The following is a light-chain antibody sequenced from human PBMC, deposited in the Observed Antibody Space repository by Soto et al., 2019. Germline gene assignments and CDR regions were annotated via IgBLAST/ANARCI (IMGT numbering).Light chain of an antibody. CDR1: QGICNY. Sequence: DIQMTQSPSSLSASVGDRVMITCQASQGICNYLNWYQQKPGKSPKLLIYDASSLQTGVPSRFFGSGSGTHFTLTIGSLQPEDIGTYYCQHYDNFPITFGQGTRLEI. J-gene: IGKJ5*01. V-gene: IGKV1-33*01. CDR3: QHYDNFPIT. CDR2: DAS.